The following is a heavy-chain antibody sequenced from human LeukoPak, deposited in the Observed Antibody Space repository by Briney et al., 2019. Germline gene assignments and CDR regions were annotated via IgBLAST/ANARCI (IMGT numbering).Heavy chain of an antibody. CDR1: GYTFTSYG. D-gene: IGHD3-22*01. CDR2: ISAYNGNT. V-gene: IGHV1-18*01. Sequence: ASVKVSCKASGYTFTSYGISWVRQAPGQGVEWMGWISAYNGNTNYAQKLQGRVTMTTDTSTSTAYMELGSLRSDDTAVYYCARARAGYYYDSSGHYYWYFDLWGRGTLVTVSS. J-gene: IGHJ2*01. CDR3: ARARAGYYYDSSGHYYWYFDL.